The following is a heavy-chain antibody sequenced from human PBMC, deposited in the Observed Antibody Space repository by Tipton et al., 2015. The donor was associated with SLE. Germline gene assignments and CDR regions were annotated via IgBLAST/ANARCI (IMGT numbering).Heavy chain of an antibody. V-gene: IGHV1-3*01. D-gene: IGHD2-21*02. CDR3: ARLRIQVTATQYYNYYGMDV. J-gene: IGHJ6*02. CDR1: GYSFSCYA. Sequence: QVQLVQSGAEVKKPGASVKVSCKASGYSFSCYAFHWVRQAPGQRPEWMGWIGNGNTEYSQKFQDRVTLTRDTSARTAYMELSSLRPEDTAVYYCARLRIQVTATQYYNYYGMDVWGQGTTVTVSS. CDR2: IGNGNT.